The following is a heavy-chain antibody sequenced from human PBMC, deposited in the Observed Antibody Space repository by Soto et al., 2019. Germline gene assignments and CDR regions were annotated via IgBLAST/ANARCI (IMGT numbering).Heavy chain of an antibody. CDR1: GYTFTSYY. CDR3: ARTTSHFSNRGYFDY. D-gene: IGHD4-4*01. CDR2: INPSGGST. Sequence: ASVKVSCKASGYTFTSYYMHWVRQAPGQGLEWMGIINPSGGSTSYAQKFQGRVAMTRDTSTSTVYMELSSLRSEDTAVYYCARTTSHFSNRGYFDYWGQGTLVTVSS. J-gene: IGHJ4*02. V-gene: IGHV1-46*01.